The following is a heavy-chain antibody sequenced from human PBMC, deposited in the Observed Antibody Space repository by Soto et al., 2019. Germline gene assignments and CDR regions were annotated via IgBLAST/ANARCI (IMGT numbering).Heavy chain of an antibody. V-gene: IGHV3-23*01. CDR1: GFTFSNYA. D-gene: IGHD4-17*01. CDR3: AKEVEPCGLPLFDS. Sequence: EVHLLDSGGGLVQPGGSLRLSCEASGFTFSNYAMSWVRQVPGKGLEWVSGITSGGGDTYYVDSVKGRFTISRDNSKNTLYVQMNSLRAEDTAVYYCAKEVEPCGLPLFDSWGQGTQVTVSS. J-gene: IGHJ4*02. CDR2: ITSGGGDT.